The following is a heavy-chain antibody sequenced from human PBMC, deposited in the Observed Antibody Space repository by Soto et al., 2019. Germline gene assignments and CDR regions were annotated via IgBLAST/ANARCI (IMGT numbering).Heavy chain of an antibody. V-gene: IGHV3-30*18. J-gene: IGHJ6*02. Sequence: GGSLRLSCAASGFTFSSYGMHWVRQAPGKGLEWVAVISYDGSNKYYADSVKGRFTISRDNSKNTLYLQMNSLRAEDTAVYYCAKATDGDYALDYGMDVWGQGTTVTVSS. D-gene: IGHD4-17*01. CDR1: GFTFSSYG. CDR2: ISYDGSNK. CDR3: AKATDGDYALDYGMDV.